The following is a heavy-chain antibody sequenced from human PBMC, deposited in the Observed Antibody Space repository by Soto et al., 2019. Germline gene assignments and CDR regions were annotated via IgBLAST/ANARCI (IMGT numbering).Heavy chain of an antibody. CDR2: INPSGGST. J-gene: IGHJ4*02. Sequence: ASVKVSCKASGYTFTSYYMHWVRRAPGQGLEWMGIINPSGGSTSYAQKFQGRVTMTRDASTSTVYMELSSLRSEDTAVYYCATNPSHSSSWYLFDYWGQGTLVTVSS. V-gene: IGHV1-46*01. CDR1: GYTFTSYY. CDR3: ATNPSHSSSWYLFDY. D-gene: IGHD6-13*01.